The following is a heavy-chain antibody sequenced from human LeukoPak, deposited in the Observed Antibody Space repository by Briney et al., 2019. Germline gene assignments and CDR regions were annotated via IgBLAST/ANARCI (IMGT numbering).Heavy chain of an antibody. Sequence: GGSLRLSCAASGFTFSTYAMHWLRKAPGKGLEWVTLISCDGNDKYVDFVRGRFTISRDNSNNTQYLQMNSLRAEDTAVYYCTRGGHITIFGVLIDSWGQGTLVTVSS. V-gene: IGHV3-30*04. D-gene: IGHD3-3*01. J-gene: IGHJ5*01. CDR2: ISCDGNDK. CDR3: TRGGHITIFGVLIDS. CDR1: GFTFSTYA.